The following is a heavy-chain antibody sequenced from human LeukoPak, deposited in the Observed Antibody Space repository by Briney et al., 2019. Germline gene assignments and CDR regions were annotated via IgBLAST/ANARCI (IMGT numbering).Heavy chain of an antibody. Sequence: GGSLRLSCAASGFTFSSYGMHWVRQAPGKGLEWVAVISYDGSNKYYADSVKGRFTISRDNSKNTLYLQMNSPRAEDTAVYYCARERSSSWYGTFDYWGQGTLVTVSS. D-gene: IGHD6-13*01. J-gene: IGHJ4*02. CDR3: ARERSSSWYGTFDY. CDR1: GFTFSSYG. V-gene: IGHV3-30*03. CDR2: ISYDGSNK.